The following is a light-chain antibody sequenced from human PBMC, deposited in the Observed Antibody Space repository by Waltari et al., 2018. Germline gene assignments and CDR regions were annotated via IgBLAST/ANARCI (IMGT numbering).Light chain of an antibody. CDR1: TSNNRAGYG. Sequence: QSALPQPPSVSGAPGQRLTISCNGSTSNNRAGYGVQWYQQLPGTAPKLLIYATDNRPSGVPERFSGSKSGTSASLAITGLQAEDEADYSCQSYDTGLRGVIFGGGTKLTVL. V-gene: IGLV1-40*01. CDR3: QSYDTGLRGVI. J-gene: IGLJ2*01. CDR2: ATD.